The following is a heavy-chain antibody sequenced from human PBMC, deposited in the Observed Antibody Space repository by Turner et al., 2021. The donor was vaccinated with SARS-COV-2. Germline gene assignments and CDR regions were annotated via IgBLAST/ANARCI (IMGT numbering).Heavy chain of an antibody. Sequence: QVQLVQSGAEVKKPGSSVKVSCKASGGTFSSYAIRWVRQAPGQGLDWMGGNIPIFGTANFAQKCQGRVTITADKSTSTAYMELSSLRSEDTAVYYCARGATLVRGVIENLYYYYYGMDVWGQGTTVTVSS. J-gene: IGHJ6*02. CDR3: ARGATLVRGVIENLYYYYYGMDV. V-gene: IGHV1-69*06. D-gene: IGHD3-10*01. CDR2: NIPIFGTA. CDR1: GGTFSSYA.